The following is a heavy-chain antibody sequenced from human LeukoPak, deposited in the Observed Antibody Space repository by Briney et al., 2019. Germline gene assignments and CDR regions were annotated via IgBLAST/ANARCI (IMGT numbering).Heavy chain of an antibody. J-gene: IGHJ4*02. V-gene: IGHV1-18*04. CDR3: ARARYYDFWSGYSHFAY. CDR2: ISAYNGNT. Sequence: GASVKVSCKSSGYTFTNYGINWVRRAPGQALEWMGWISAYNGNTNYAQNFQGRVTMTTVTSTSTAYMELRGLRSDDTAVYYCARARYYDFWSGYSHFAYWAQGTLVIVSS. D-gene: IGHD3-3*01. CDR1: GYTFTNYG.